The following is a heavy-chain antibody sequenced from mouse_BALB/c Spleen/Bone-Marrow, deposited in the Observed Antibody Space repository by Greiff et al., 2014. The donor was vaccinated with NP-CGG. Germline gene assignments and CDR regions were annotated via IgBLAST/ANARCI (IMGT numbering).Heavy chain of an antibody. J-gene: IGHJ3*01. V-gene: IGHV1-9*01. CDR3: ARKGLTGSFAY. D-gene: IGHD4-1*01. CDR1: GYTFSSYW. CDR2: ILPGSGST. Sequence: VQLQQSGAELMMPGASVKISCKATGYTFSSYWIEWVKQRPGHGLEWIGEILPGSGSTNYNEKFKGKATFTADTSSNTAYMQLSSLTSEDSAVYYCARKGLTGSFAYWGQGTLVTVSA.